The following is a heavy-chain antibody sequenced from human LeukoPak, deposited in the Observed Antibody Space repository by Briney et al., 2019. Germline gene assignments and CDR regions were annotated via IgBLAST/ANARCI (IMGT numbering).Heavy chain of an antibody. CDR2: ISSGSTYI. CDR1: GLTITNYT. CDR3: ARIGIDDYVWGGQRYYWFDP. V-gene: IGHV3-21*01. J-gene: IGHJ5*02. Sequence: GGSLRLSCAASGLTITNYTMNWVRQAPGEGLEWVSSISSGSTYIYYADSVKGRFTISRDNAKNTLYLQMNSLRAEDTAVYYCARIGIDDYVWGGQRYYWFDPWGQGTLVTVSS. D-gene: IGHD3-16*02.